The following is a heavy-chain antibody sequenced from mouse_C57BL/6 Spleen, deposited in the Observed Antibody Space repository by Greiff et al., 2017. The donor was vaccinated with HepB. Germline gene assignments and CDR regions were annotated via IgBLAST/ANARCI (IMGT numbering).Heavy chain of an antibody. Sequence: EVQLQQSGGGLVKPGGSLKLSCAASGFTFSSYAMSWVRQTPEKRLEWVATISDGGSYTYYPDNVKGRFTISRDNAKNNLYLQMSHLKSEDTAMYYCARDNWDVIDYWGQGTTLTVSS. J-gene: IGHJ2*01. V-gene: IGHV5-4*01. D-gene: IGHD4-1*01. CDR3: ARDNWDVIDY. CDR1: GFTFSSYA. CDR2: ISDGGSYT.